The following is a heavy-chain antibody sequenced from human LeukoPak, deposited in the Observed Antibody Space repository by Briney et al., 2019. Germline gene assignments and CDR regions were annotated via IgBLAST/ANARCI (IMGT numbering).Heavy chain of an antibody. CDR1: GGSISSYY. D-gene: IGHD1-26*01. Sequence: PSETLSLTCTVSGGSISSYYWSWIRRPPGKGLEWIGYIYYSGSTNYNPSLKSRVTISVDTSKNQFSLKLSSVTAADTAVYYCAREAPRVGAVDYWGQGTLVTVSS. CDR3: AREAPRVGAVDY. J-gene: IGHJ4*02. V-gene: IGHV4-59*01. CDR2: IYYSGST.